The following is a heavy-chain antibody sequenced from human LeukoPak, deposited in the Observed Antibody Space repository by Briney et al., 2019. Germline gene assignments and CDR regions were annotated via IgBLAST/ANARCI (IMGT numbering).Heavy chain of an antibody. J-gene: IGHJ4*02. CDR3: VKDASSGTYYDY. CDR1: GFTFNNYD. D-gene: IGHD1-26*01. Sequence: GGSLRLSCAASGFTFNNYDMSWVRQVQGKGLEWVSAVSGSGGSTYYADSVKGRFSISRDNSRNTLYLQMNSLRAEDMAVYYCVKDASSGTYYDYWGQGTLVIVSS. CDR2: VSGSGGST. V-gene: IGHV3-23*01.